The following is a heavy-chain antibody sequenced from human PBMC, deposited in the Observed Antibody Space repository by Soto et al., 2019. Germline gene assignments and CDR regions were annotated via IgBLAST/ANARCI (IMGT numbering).Heavy chain of an antibody. CDR3: AKARLVYCSGGSCYLNY. Sequence: GGSLRLSCAASGFTFSSYAMSWVRQAPGKGLEWVSAISGSGGSTYYADSVKGRFTISRDNSKNTLYLQMNSLRAEDTAVYYCAKARLVYCSGGSCYLNYWGQGTLVTVSS. V-gene: IGHV3-23*01. CDR2: ISGSGGST. J-gene: IGHJ4*02. D-gene: IGHD2-15*01. CDR1: GFTFSSYA.